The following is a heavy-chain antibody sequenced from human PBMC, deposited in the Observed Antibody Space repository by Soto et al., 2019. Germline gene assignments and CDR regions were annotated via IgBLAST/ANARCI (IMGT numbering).Heavy chain of an antibody. D-gene: IGHD3-10*01. CDR2: ISGTGGST. Sequence: GGSLRLSCAASGFTFSNYVLSWVRQAPGKGLEWVSAISGTGGSTYYADSVKGRFTISRDNSKNTLYVQMNSLRVEDTAVYYCAKEGNRLRGPAYWGQGTLVTVSS. J-gene: IGHJ4*02. CDR1: GFTFSNYV. V-gene: IGHV3-23*01. CDR3: AKEGNRLRGPAY.